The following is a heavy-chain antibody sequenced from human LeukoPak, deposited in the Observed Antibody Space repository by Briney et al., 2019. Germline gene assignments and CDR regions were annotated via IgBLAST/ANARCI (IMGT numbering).Heavy chain of an antibody. V-gene: IGHV1-18*01. CDR2: ISAYNGNT. D-gene: IGHD3-16*02. CDR3: ARDYDYVWGSYRYLRWFDP. CDR1: GYTFTSYG. J-gene: IGHJ5*02. Sequence: ASVKVSCKASGYTFTSYGISWVRQAPGQGLEWMGWISAYNGNTNYAQKLKGRVTMTTDTSTSAAYMELRSLRSDDTAVYYCARDYDYVWGSYRYLRWFDPWGQGTLVTVSS.